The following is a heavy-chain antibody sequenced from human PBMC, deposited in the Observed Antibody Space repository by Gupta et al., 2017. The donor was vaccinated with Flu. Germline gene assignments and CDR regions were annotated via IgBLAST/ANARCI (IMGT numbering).Heavy chain of an antibody. CDR3: TTDSSGGITFDI. J-gene: IGHJ3*02. D-gene: IGHD3-16*01. CDR2: LKSHTDGGTT. V-gene: IGHV3-15*01. Sequence: EVQLVESGGGLVKPGGSLRLSCAASGFIFSDAWMNWVRQAPGKGLEWVGRLKSHTDGGTTDYAAPVKGRFTISRDDSKNTLFLQMRSLKTEDTAVYFCTTDSSGGITFDIWAKGQWSPSLQ. CDR1: GFIFSDAW.